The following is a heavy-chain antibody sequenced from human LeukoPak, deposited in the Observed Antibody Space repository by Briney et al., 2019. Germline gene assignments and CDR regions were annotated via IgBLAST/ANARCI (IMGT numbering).Heavy chain of an antibody. CDR2: ISGSSSYI. D-gene: IGHD3-16*01. V-gene: IGHV3-21*01. J-gene: IGHJ4*02. Sequence: WVRQAPGKGLEWVSSISGSSSYIYYADSVKGRFTISRDNAKNSLYLQMNSLRAEDTAVYYCARGVMALFDYWGQGTLVTVSS. CDR3: ARGVMALFDY.